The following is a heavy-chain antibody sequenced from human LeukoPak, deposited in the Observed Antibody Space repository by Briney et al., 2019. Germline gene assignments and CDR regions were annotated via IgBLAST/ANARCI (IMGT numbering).Heavy chain of an antibody. J-gene: IGHJ4*02. CDR1: GFTFSSYA. CDR2: ISYDGSNK. V-gene: IGHV3-30*09. D-gene: IGHD4-23*01. CDR3: ARANTVVTRTPDY. Sequence: GGSLRLSCAASGFTFSSYAMHWVRQAPGKGLEWVAVISYDGSNKYYADSVKGRFAISRDNSKNTLYLQMNSLRAEDTAVYYCARANTVVTRTPDYWGQGTLVTVSS.